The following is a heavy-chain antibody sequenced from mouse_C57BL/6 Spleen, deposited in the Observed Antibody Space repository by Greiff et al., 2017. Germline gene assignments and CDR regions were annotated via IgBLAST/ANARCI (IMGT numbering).Heavy chain of an antibody. V-gene: IGHV1-80*01. CDR3: ARSLTTVVGTPFAY. J-gene: IGHJ3*01. Sequence: VQLQESGAELVKPGASVKISCKASGYAFSSYWMNWVKQRPGKGLEWIGQIYPGDGDTNYNGKFKGKATLTADKSSSTAYMQLSSLTSEDSAVYFCARSLTTVVGTPFAYWGQGTLVTVSA. CDR1: GYAFSSYW. CDR2: IYPGDGDT. D-gene: IGHD1-1*01.